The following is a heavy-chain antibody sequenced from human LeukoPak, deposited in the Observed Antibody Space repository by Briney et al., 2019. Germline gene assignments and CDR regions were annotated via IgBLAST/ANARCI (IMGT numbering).Heavy chain of an antibody. Sequence: SETLSLTCTVSGGSISSYYWSWIRQPPGKGLEWIGYIYYSGSTNYNPSLKSRVTIPVDTSKNQFSLKLSSVTAADTAVYYCARHPITVAATGDWYFDLWGRGTLVTVSS. CDR1: GGSISSYY. J-gene: IGHJ2*01. CDR2: IYYSGST. D-gene: IGHD6-19*01. CDR3: ARHPITVAATGDWYFDL. V-gene: IGHV4-59*08.